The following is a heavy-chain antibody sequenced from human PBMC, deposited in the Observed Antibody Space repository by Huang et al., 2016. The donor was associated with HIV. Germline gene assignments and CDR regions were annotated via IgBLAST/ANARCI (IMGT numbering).Heavy chain of an antibody. CDR3: ARDPYYSNRWKRNDASFL. Sequence: QVQLVQSGGEVMQPGASVRVSCKASGYDFGSYGMSWVRQAPGPGLEWLGWIGSDSRDTRSAQKFQGRVTMTTDTSTTTTYMELRSLRSDDTAMYYCARDPYYSNRWKRNDASFLWGQGTMITVSS. J-gene: IGHJ3*01. CDR1: GYDFGSYG. V-gene: IGHV1-18*01. D-gene: IGHD4-4*01. CDR2: IGSDSRDT.